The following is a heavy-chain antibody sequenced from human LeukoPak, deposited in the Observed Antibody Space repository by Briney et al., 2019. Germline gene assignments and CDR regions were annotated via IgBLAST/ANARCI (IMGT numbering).Heavy chain of an antibody. CDR3: AVTYYYDSSGYSYKYFDY. Sequence: GGSLRLSCAASGFTVITNYMSWVRQAPGKGLEWVAVIYSGGSTYYADSVKGRFTISRHISKNTLYLQMNSLRPEDTAVYYCAVTYYYDSSGYSYKYFDYWGQGTLVTVPS. CDR2: IYSGGST. D-gene: IGHD3-22*01. J-gene: IGHJ4*02. V-gene: IGHV3-53*04. CDR1: GFTVITNY.